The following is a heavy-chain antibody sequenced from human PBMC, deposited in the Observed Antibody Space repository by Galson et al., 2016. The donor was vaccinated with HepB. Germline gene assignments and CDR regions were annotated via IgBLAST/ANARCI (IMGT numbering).Heavy chain of an antibody. J-gene: IGHJ4*02. V-gene: IGHV3-53*01. Sequence: SLRLSCAASGFTVRSNYMHWVRQAPGKGLEWVSVIHSGGATYYAGSVVGRFSISRDNSKNTMDLHMSGLRAEDTAVYYCARSLGSTTNYGLDVWGQGTLVSVSS. CDR1: GFTVRSNY. D-gene: IGHD1-26*01. CDR2: IHSGGAT. CDR3: ARSLGSTTNYGLDV.